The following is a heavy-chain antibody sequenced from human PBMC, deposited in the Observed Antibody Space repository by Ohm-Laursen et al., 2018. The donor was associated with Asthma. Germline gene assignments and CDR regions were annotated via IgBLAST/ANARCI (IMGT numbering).Heavy chain of an antibody. CDR3: ARDIGGTELWLTDNYYYGMDV. V-gene: IGHV3-30-3*01. CDR1: GFTFSSYK. J-gene: IGHJ6*02. Sequence: SLRLSCAASGFTFSSYKMHWVRQAPGKGLEWVAVISYDGSNKYYADSVKGGFTISRDNSKNTLYLQMNSLRAEDTAVYYCARDIGGTELWLTDNYYYGMDVWGQGTTVTVSS. CDR2: ISYDGSNK. D-gene: IGHD5-18*01.